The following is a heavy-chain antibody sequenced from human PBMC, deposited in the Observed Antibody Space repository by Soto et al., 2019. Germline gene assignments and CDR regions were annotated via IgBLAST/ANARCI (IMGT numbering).Heavy chain of an antibody. D-gene: IGHD3-16*01. CDR1: GFSFSDYY. V-gene: IGHV3-11*01. CDR2: ISGSGRTI. Sequence: QVHLVESGGGLVKPGGSLRLSCAASGFSFSDYYMSWIRQAPGKGLEWVAYISGSGRTIFYADSVKGRFTISRDNAKNSLFLQMTSLSAEDAAVYYCARNSFGYADVWGQGTTVTVSS. J-gene: IGHJ6*02. CDR3: ARNSFGYADV.